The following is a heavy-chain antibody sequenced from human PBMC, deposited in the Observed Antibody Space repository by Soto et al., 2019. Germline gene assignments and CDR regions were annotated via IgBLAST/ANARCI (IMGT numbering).Heavy chain of an antibody. CDR1: GGSISSGDYY. CDR3: VRESTPTRWFDP. V-gene: IGHV4-39*07. J-gene: IGHJ5*02. D-gene: IGHD2-2*01. CDR2: IFHSGST. Sequence: SETLSLTCTVSGGSISSGDYYWAWIRQSPGKGLEWIGSIFHSGSTYYNPSLKSRLTISVDTSKNQFSLKLNSVTATDTAVYYCVRESTPTRWFDPWGQGTLVTVSS.